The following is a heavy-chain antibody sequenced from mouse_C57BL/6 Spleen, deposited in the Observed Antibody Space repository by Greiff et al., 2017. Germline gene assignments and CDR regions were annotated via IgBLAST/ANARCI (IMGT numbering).Heavy chain of an antibody. CDR2: IYPGSGST. CDR3: ASGEAGNDY. V-gene: IGHV1-55*01. D-gene: IGHD4-1*01. J-gene: IGHJ2*01. CDR1: GYTFTSYW. Sequence: QVQLQQSGAELVKPGASVKMSCKASGYTFTSYWITWVKQRPGQGLEWIGDIYPGSGSTNYNEKFKGKATLTVDTSSSTAYMQLSSLTSEDSAVYYCASGEAGNDYWGQGTTLTVSS.